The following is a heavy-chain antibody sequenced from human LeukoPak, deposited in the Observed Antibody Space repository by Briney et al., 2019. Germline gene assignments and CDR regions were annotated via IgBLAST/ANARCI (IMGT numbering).Heavy chain of an antibody. J-gene: IGHJ6*02. CDR2: INHSGST. CDR3: ATSPYSSSWYNYYYGMDV. Sequence: SETLSLTCAVYGGSFSGYYWSWLRQPPGKGLEWIGEINHSGSTNYNPSLKSRVTISVDTSKNQFSLKLSSVTAADTAVYYCATSPYSSSWYNYYYGMDVWGQGTTVTVSS. V-gene: IGHV4-34*01. D-gene: IGHD6-13*01. CDR1: GGSFSGYY.